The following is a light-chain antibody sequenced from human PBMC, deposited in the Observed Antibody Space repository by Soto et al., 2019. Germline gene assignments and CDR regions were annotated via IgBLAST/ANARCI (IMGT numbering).Light chain of an antibody. J-gene: IGKJ1*01. CDR1: QGISSW. CDR3: QQSNSFPWT. V-gene: IGKV1-12*01. Sequence: DIQMTQSPSSVSASVGDRVTITCQASQGISSWLDWYQQKPGKAPKVLIYSASSLQSGVPSRFSGSGSGTDFTLTISSLQPEDFATYYCQQSNSFPWTFGQGTKVEIK. CDR2: SAS.